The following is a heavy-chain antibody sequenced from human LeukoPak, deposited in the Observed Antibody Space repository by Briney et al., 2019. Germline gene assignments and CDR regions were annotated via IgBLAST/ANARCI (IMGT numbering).Heavy chain of an antibody. CDR3: ARGLVVPAAMAYYYYGMDV. V-gene: IGHV1-8*01. J-gene: IGHJ6*02. CDR2: TNPNSGNT. CDR1: GYTFTSYD. D-gene: IGHD2-2*01. Sequence: ASVKVSCKASGYTFTSYDINWVRQATGQGLEWMGWTNPNSGNTGYAQKFQGRVTMTRNTSISTAYMELSSLRSEDTAVYYCARGLVVPAAMAYYYYGMDVWGQGTTVTVSS.